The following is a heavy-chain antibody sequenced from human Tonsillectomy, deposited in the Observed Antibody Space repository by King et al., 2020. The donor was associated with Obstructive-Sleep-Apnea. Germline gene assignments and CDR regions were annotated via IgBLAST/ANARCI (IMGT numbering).Heavy chain of an antibody. D-gene: IGHD2-2*01. CDR1: GYSFTGHG. CDR2: ISPYTGNT. CDR3: ARAPCTRTEGPMNRDYFAD. J-gene: IGHJ4*01. V-gene: IGHV1-18*04. Sequence: QLVQSGAGVKRPGASVKVSCKASGYSFTGHGVGWVRQAPGQGLEWMAWISPYTGNTNYAQKFQGRVILTTDTSTSTAYMELRSLSSDDTAVYYCARAPCTRTEGPMNRDYFADRGHGPLVTASS.